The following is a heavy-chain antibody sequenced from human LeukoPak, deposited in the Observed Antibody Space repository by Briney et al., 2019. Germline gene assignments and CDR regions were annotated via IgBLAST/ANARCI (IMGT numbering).Heavy chain of an antibody. J-gene: IGHJ4*02. CDR2: INPNSGGT. Sequence: ASVKVSCKASGYTFTGYYMHWVRQAPGQGLEWMGWINPNSGGTNYAQKFQGRVTMTRDTSISTAYMELSRLRSDDTAVYYCARISLKAVPAAWGYWGQGTLVTVSS. V-gene: IGHV1-2*02. CDR1: GYTFTGYY. CDR3: ARISLKAVPAAWGY. D-gene: IGHD2-2*01.